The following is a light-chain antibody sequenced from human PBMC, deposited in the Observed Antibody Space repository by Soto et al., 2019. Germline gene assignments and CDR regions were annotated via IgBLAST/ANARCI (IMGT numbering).Light chain of an antibody. J-gene: IGKJ4*01. V-gene: IGKV4-1*01. Sequence: DIVMTQSADSLAVSLGERATIDCKSGQSVLYSSNSKNYLAWYQQKPGQPPKLLIYWASTRESGVPDRFSGSGSGTDFTLTISSLQAEDVAVYYCQQYYSTPRTFGGGTKV. CDR2: WAS. CDR1: QSVLYSSNSKNY. CDR3: QQYYSTPRT.